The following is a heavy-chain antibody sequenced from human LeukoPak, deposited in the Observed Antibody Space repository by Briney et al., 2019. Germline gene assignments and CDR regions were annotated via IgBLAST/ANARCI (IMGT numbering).Heavy chain of an antibody. Sequence: TGGSLRLSCPGSGFTFSGAWMTWVRQIPGKGLEWVGHIKSRTDGGTTDYAAPVKGRFTISRDDSKNTVYLQMNSLKTEDSAVYFCATEFYNNGYNFWGQGTLVIVSS. V-gene: IGHV3-15*01. CDR3: ATEFYNNGYNF. D-gene: IGHD5-24*01. J-gene: IGHJ4*02. CDR2: IKSRTDGGTT. CDR1: GFTFSGAW.